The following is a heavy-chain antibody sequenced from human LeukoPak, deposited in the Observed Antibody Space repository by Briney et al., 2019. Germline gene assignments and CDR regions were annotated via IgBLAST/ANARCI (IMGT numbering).Heavy chain of an antibody. J-gene: IGHJ5*02. CDR1: GGSISSSSYY. V-gene: IGHV4-39*07. Sequence: SETLSLTCTVSGGSISSSSYYWGWIRQPPGKGLEWIGSIYYSGSTYYNPSLKSRVTISVDTSKNQFSLKLSSVTAADTAVYYCAREGSSGWFSNPGGFDPWGQGTLVTVSS. CDR2: IYYSGST. CDR3: AREGSSGWFSNPGGFDP. D-gene: IGHD6-19*01.